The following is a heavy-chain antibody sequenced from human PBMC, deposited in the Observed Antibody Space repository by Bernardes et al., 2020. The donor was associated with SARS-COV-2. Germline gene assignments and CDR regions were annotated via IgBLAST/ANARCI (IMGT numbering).Heavy chain of an antibody. CDR1: GYTFTGYY. D-gene: IGHD2-8*01. CDR2: INPNSGGT. V-gene: IGHV1-2*02. J-gene: IGHJ6*02. Sequence: ASVKVSCKASGYTFTGYYMHWVRQAPGQGLEWMGWINPNSGGTNYAQKFQGRVTMTRDTSISTAYMELSRLRSDDTAVYYCARDRRDFHGLVFYGMDVWGQGTTVTVSS. CDR3: ARDRRDFHGLVFYGMDV.